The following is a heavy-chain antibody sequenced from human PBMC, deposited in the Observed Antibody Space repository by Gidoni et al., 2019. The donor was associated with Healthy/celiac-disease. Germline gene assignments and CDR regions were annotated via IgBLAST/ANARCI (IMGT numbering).Heavy chain of an antibody. CDR3: ARDRNQPVLLWFGESDYGMDV. CDR1: GGTFRSYA. J-gene: IGHJ6*02. Sequence: QVQLVQSGAEVKTPGSSVKVSCKASGGTFRSYAISWVRQAPGQGLEWMGGIISSLGTANYVQKFQGRVTITADKSTSTAYMELSSLRSEDTAVYYCARDRNQPVLLWFGESDYGMDVWGQGTTVTVSS. CDR2: IISSLGTA. V-gene: IGHV1-69*06. D-gene: IGHD3-10*01.